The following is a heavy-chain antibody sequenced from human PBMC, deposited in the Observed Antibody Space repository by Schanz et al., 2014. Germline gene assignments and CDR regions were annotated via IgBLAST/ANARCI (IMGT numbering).Heavy chain of an antibody. CDR2: FDVEDGET. CDR1: GYTVSALA. D-gene: IGHD3-10*01. Sequence: QVQLLQSGSEVKKPGASVKVSCEISGYTVSALAMHWVRQAPGKGLEWLGGFDVEDGETIYAQKFQGRVTMTEDTSTETAYMELRGLRSGDTAVYYCATNSPFRMVRGSNAFDAWGRGTMDTGSS. V-gene: IGHV1-24*01. J-gene: IGHJ3*01. CDR3: ATNSPFRMVRGSNAFDA.